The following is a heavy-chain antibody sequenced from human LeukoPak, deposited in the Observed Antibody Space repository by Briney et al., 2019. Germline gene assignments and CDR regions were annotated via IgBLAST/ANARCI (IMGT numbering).Heavy chain of an antibody. J-gene: IGHJ4*02. Sequence: ASVKVSCKASGYTFTSYSISWVRQAPGQGLEWMGWISAYNGNTNYAQKLQGRVTMTTDTSTSTAYMELRSLRSDDTAVYYCARHSSGSYGPLRYFDYWGQGTLVTVSS. CDR3: ARHSSGSYGPLRYFDY. D-gene: IGHD1-26*01. CDR2: ISAYNGNT. CDR1: GYTFTSYS. V-gene: IGHV1-18*01.